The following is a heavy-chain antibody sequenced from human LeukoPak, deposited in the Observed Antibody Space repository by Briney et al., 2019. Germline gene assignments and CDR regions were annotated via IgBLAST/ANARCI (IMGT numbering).Heavy chain of an antibody. D-gene: IGHD5/OR15-5a*01. CDR3: AHRRSVYSWVYDYNWFDP. V-gene: IGHV2-5*02. J-gene: IGHJ5*02. Sequence: SGPTLVKPTQTLTLTCTFSGFSLSTSGVGVGWVRQPPGKALEWLALIYWDDDKRYSPSLKSRLTITKDTSKNQVVLTMTNMDPVDTATYYCAHRRSVYSWVYDYNWFDPWGQGTLVTVSS. CDR2: IYWDDDK. CDR1: GFSLSTSGVG.